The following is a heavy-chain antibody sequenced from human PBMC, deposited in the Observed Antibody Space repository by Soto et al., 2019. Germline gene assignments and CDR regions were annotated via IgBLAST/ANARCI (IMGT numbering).Heavy chain of an antibody. V-gene: IGHV3-23*01. D-gene: IGHD3-22*01. Sequence: GGSLRLSCAASGFTFSSYAMSWVRQAPGKGLEWVSAISGSGGSTNYADSVKGRFTISRDNSKNTLYLQMNSLRAEDTAVYYCAKSGVVVIKALFDYWGQGTLVTVSS. CDR2: ISGSGGST. CDR3: AKSGVVVIKALFDY. CDR1: GFTFSSYA. J-gene: IGHJ4*02.